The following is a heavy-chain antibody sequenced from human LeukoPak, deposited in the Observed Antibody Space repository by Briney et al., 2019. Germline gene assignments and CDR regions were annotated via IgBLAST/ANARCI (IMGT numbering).Heavy chain of an antibody. CDR2: ISPGGNSI. CDR3: ARVRWPTVFTMYFDY. J-gene: IGHJ4*02. CDR1: GFPFSPYG. D-gene: IGHD4-17*01. V-gene: IGHV3-48*02. Sequence: PGGSLRLSCAASGFPFSPYGMNWFRQAPGRGLEWVSYISPGGNSIYYADSVKGRFTVSRDNAKESLYLHMNSLRDEDAAVYYCARVRWPTVFTMYFDYGGQGTLVTVSS.